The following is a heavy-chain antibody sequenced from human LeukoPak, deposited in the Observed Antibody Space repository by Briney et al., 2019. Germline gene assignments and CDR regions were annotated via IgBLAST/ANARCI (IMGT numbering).Heavy chain of an antibody. J-gene: IGHJ5*02. CDR3: ARDYERFGTSLGWFDP. CDR1: GYTFTSYD. CDR2: MNPNSGNT. V-gene: IGHV1-8*01. D-gene: IGHD3-10*01. Sequence: ASVKVSCKASGYTFTSYDINWVRQATGQGLEWMGWMNPNSGNTGYAQKFQGRVTMTRDTSISTAYMELSRLRSDDTAVYYCARDYERFGTSLGWFDPWGQGTLVTVSS.